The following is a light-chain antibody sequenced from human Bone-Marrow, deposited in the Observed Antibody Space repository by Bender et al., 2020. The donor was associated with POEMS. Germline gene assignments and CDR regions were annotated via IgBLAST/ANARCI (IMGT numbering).Light chain of an antibody. CDR3: SSYTGSSTLG. CDR1: SSDIGYSDH. CDR2: DVS. V-gene: IGLV2-14*03. J-gene: IGLJ2*01. Sequence: QSALTQPASVSGSPGQSITISCIGASSDIGYSDHVSWYQQRPTKAPELIIYDVSLRPSGVSNRFSGSKSGNTASLTISGLQAEDEADYYCSSYTGSSTLGFGGGTKLTVL.